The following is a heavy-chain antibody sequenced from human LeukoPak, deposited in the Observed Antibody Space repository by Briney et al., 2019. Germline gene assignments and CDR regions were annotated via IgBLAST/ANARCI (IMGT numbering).Heavy chain of an antibody. CDR2: INPNSGGT. CDR1: GYTFTTYA. V-gene: IGHV1-2*02. Sequence: GASVKVSCKASGYTFTTYAMNWVRQAPGQGLEWMGWINPNSGGTNYAQKFQGRVTMTRDTSISTAYMELSRLRSDDTAVYYCARGLFYGEIDYWGQGTLVTVSS. D-gene: IGHD2/OR15-2a*01. J-gene: IGHJ4*02. CDR3: ARGLFYGEIDY.